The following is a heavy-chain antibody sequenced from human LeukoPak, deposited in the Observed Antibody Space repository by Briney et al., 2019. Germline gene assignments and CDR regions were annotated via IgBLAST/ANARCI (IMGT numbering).Heavy chain of an antibody. CDR1: GFIFTRSA. CDR3: AKVSVRQVELGYFDS. D-gene: IGHD1-1*01. V-gene: IGHV3-23*01. J-gene: IGHJ4*02. CDR2: ISGSTATI. Sequence: GGSLRLSCAASGFIFTRSAMSWVRQVPGKGLEWVSSISGSTATIRYADYVKGRFSLSRDNSNNTVFLQMNSLRAEDTAIYYCAKVSVRQVELGYFDSWGQGTLVTVSS.